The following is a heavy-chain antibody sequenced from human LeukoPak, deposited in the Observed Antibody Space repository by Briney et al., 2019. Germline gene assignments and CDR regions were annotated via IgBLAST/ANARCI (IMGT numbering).Heavy chain of an antibody. Sequence: PSETLSLTCTVSGGSISSGGYYWSWIRQPPGKGLEWIGYIYYSGSIYYNPSLKSRVTMSVDTSKNQFSLKLSSVTAVDTAVYYCARRRDDYSDYVEWGRGTLVTVSS. CDR3: ARRRDDYSDYVE. V-gene: IGHV4-61*08. J-gene: IGHJ4*02. CDR2: IYYSGSI. D-gene: IGHD4-11*01. CDR1: GGSISSGGYY.